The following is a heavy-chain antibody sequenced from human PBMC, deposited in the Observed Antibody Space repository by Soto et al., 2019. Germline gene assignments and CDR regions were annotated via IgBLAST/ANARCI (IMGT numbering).Heavy chain of an antibody. J-gene: IGHJ4*02. CDR1: GFTFSSYS. CDR2: ISSSSSYI. V-gene: IGHV3-21*01. Sequence: GGSLRLSCAASGFTFSSYSMNWVRQAPGKGLEWVSSISSSSSYIYYADSVKGRFTISRDNAKNSLYLQMNSLRAEDTAVYYCARGGGDYDFWSGRTYYFDYWGQGTLVTVSS. D-gene: IGHD3-3*01. CDR3: ARGGGDYDFWSGRTYYFDY.